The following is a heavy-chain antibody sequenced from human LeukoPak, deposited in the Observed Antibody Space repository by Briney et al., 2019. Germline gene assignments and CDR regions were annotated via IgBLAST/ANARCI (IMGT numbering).Heavy chain of an antibody. J-gene: IGHJ4*02. Sequence: PGGSLRLSCTASGFTFGSYAMGWVRQAPGKGLQWVSSISSSGGSTYHADSVKGRFTTSRDNSKNTLHLQMNSLRVEDTAVYYCAKDSMTSRFGDYEEWGQGTLVTVSS. CDR1: GFTFGSYA. CDR3: AKDSMTSRFGDYEE. V-gene: IGHV3-23*01. D-gene: IGHD4-17*01. CDR2: ISSSGGST.